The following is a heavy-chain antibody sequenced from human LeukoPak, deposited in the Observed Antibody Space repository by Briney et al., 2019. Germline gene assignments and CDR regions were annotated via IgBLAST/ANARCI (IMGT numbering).Heavy chain of an antibody. J-gene: IGHJ3*02. Sequence: GGSLRLSCAASGFTFSSYAMHWVRQAPGKGLEWVAVISYDGSNKYYADSVKGRFTISRDNSKNTLYLQMNSLRAEATAVYYCARENRDIVVVPAARRAFDIWGQGTMVTVSS. CDR1: GFTFSSYA. D-gene: IGHD2-2*01. CDR3: ARENRDIVVVPAARRAFDI. CDR2: ISYDGSNK. V-gene: IGHV3-30-3*01.